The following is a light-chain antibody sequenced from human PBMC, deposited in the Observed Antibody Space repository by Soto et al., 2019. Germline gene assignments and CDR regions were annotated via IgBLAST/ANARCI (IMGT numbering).Light chain of an antibody. J-gene: IGKJ2*01. CDR2: RAS. CDR3: QQYGSSPPYT. CDR1: QSINSN. Sequence: IVMTQSPATLSVSPGERATLSCRASQSINSNLAWYQQKPGQAPRLLMFRASIRATGFPARFSGSGSGTEFNITISSLQSEDSAIYYCQQYGSSPPYTFGQGTKLEIK. V-gene: IGKV3-15*01.